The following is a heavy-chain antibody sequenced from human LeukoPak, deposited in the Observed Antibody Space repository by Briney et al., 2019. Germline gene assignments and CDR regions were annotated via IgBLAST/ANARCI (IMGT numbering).Heavy chain of an antibody. CDR1: GVTFSTYG. J-gene: IGHJ4*02. Sequence: GGSLRLSCAASGVTFSTYGMSWVRQAPGQGLEWVSTISANGGSTYYADSVKGRFTISGDNSKNTVYLQMNSLRAEDTAVYYCERASGWLDPFDYWGQGTLVTVSS. CDR2: ISANGGST. D-gene: IGHD6-19*01. V-gene: IGHV3-23*01. CDR3: ERASGWLDPFDY.